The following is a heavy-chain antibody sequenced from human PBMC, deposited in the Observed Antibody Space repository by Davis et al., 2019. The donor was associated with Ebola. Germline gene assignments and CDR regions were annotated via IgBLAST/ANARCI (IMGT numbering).Heavy chain of an antibody. CDR2: ISGSGAGT. V-gene: IGHV3-23*01. Sequence: GESLKISCAASGFTFSSYAMTWVRQAPGKGLEWISAISGSGAGTFYADSVKGRFTISRDNSKNALYLQMNSLRAEDTAVYYCARSSIAARPGYYYGMDVWGQGTTVTVSS. CDR1: GFTFSSYA. D-gene: IGHD6-6*01. J-gene: IGHJ6*02. CDR3: ARSSIAARPGYYYGMDV.